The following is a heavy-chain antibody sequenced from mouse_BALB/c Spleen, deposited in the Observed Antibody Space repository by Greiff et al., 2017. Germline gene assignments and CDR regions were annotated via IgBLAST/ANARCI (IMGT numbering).Heavy chain of an antibody. CDR2: INPSNGRT. CDR1: GYTFTSYW. D-gene: IGHD2-14*01. J-gene: IGHJ4*01. V-gene: IGHV1S81*02. CDR3: ARSYYRYGVMDY. Sequence: QVQLQQPGAELVKPGASVKLSCKASGYTFTSYWMHWVKQRPGQGLEWIGEINPSNGRTNYNEKFKSKATLTVDKSSSTAYMQLSSLTSEDSAVYYCARSYYRYGVMDYWGQGTSVTVSS.